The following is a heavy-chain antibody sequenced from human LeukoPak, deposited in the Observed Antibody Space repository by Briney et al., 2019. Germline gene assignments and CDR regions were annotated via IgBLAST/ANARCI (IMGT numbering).Heavy chain of an antibody. V-gene: IGHV4-39*02. CDR2: IYYSGNT. J-gene: IGHJ5*02. Sequence: PSETLSLTCIVSGGSISTSAYYWGWIRQPPGEGLQWIGSIYYSGNTYYNSSLKSRVTISVDTSTSQFSLRLSSVTAADTAVYYCARDRVLEWSGWFDPWGQGTLVTVSS. CDR3: ARDRVLEWSGWFDP. D-gene: IGHD3-3*01. CDR1: GGSISTSAYY.